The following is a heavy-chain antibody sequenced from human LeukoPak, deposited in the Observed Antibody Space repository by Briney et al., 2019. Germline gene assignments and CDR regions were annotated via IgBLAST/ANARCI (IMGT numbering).Heavy chain of an antibody. D-gene: IGHD3-9*01. CDR2: IYYNRNT. CDR3: ARGGTYNGILSFDP. CDR1: VGSISSYY. V-gene: IGHV4-59*01. Sequence: SETLSLTCSVSVGSISSYYWGWIRQPPGKGLEWTGYIYYNRNTNYSPSLKSRVTISLDTSKIQSSLKLTSVTAADTAVYYCARGGTYNGILSFDPWGQGTLVTVSS. J-gene: IGHJ5*02.